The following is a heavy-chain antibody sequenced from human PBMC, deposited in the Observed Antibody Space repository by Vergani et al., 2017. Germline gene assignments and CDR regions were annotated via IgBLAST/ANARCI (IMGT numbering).Heavy chain of an antibody. CDR3: ARGKLVPYYYYYGMDV. CDR2: DNHSGST. Sequence: QVPLQQWGAGLLKPSETLSLTCAVYGGYFSGYFWSWLRQPPGKGLEWVGEDNHSGSTNYNPPLKSRVTISVDTSKNQFSLKLSSVTAADTAVYYCARGKLVPYYYYYGMDVWGQGP. CDR1: GGYFSGYF. V-gene: IGHV4-34*01. D-gene: IGHD6-13*01. J-gene: IGHJ6*02.